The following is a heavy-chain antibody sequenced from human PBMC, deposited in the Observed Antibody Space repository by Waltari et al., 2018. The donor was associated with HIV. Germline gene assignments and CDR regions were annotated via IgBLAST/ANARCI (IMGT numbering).Heavy chain of an antibody. V-gene: IGHV3-23*01. CDR3: ARDLGGYWYFDL. CDR2: SSAGGVST. D-gene: IGHD3-16*01. Sequence: EVQLLESGGGLVQPGGSLRLSCEASGFTFSSYAMRWVRQAPGKGLEWVSSSSAGGVSTYYADSVKGRFTISRDNSKNTVYLQMNSLRGEDTAVYYCARDLGGYWYFDLWGRGTLVTVSS. J-gene: IGHJ2*01. CDR1: GFTFSSYA.